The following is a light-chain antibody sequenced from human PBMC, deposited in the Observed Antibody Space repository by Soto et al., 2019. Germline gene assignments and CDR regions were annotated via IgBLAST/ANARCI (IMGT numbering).Light chain of an antibody. CDR1: QTISNW. Sequence: DIQMTQSPSTLSASVGDRVTITCRASQTISNWLAWYQQKPGKAPKLLIFDASSLESGVPSRFSGSGSGTAFTLTISNLQPDDFATYYCHQYNTYPCTFGQGTKVEIK. CDR3: HQYNTYPCT. CDR2: DAS. V-gene: IGKV1-5*01. J-gene: IGKJ1*01.